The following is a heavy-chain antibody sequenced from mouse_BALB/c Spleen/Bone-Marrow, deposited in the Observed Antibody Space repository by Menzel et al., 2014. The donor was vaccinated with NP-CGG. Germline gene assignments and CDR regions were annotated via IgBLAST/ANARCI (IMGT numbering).Heavy chain of an antibody. CDR2: IDPANGNI. CDR3: ARVYPNAMDY. Sequence: EVKVVESGAELVKPGASVKLSCTASGFNIKDTYMHWVKQRPEQGLEWIGRIDPANGNIKYDPKFQGKATITADTSSNTAYLQLSSLTSEDTAVYYCARVYPNAMDYWGQRTSVTVSS. D-gene: IGHD2-1*01. V-gene: IGHV14-3*02. J-gene: IGHJ4*01. CDR1: GFNIKDTY.